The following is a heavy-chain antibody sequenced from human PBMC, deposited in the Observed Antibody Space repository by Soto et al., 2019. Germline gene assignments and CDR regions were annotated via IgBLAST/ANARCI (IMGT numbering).Heavy chain of an antibody. J-gene: IGHJ3*02. D-gene: IGHD2-15*01. V-gene: IGHV3-49*03. CDR2: IRSKAYGGTT. CDR3: TRGGIGYCSGGSCYGDAFDI. CDR1: GFTFGDYA. Sequence: GGSLRLSCTASGFTFGDYAMSWFRQAPGKGLEWVGFIRSKAYGGTTEYAASVKGRFTILRDDSKSIAYLQMNSLKTEDTAVYYCTRGGIGYCSGGSCYGDAFDIWGQGTMVTVSS.